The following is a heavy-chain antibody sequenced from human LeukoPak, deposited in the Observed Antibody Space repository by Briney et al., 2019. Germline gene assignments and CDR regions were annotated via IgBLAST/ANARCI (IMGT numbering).Heavy chain of an antibody. CDR2: IYGAGTT. Sequence: GRSVRLSCGAWRFIFRRCAMQGVRQAPGEGREWVSIIYGAGTTYYVDYVKSSFITSRNNSTNTLYLQMNSLRAEDTAVYYCATYGDSGASGYWGQGTLVTVSS. CDR3: ATYGDSGASGY. J-gene: IGHJ4*02. V-gene: IGHV3-30*14. CDR1: RFIFRRCA. D-gene: IGHD4-17*01.